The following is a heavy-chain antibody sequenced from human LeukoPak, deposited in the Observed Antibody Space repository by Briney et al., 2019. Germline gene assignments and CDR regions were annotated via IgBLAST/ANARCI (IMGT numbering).Heavy chain of an antibody. Sequence: GGSPRLSCAASGFTFSDSYMTWVRQAPGKGVEWVAYISGSGHDINYSDSVKGRFTISRDNAKNSLYLQMSSLRVEDTAVYYCAELGITMIGGVWGKGTTVTISS. CDR2: ISGSGHDI. V-gene: IGHV3-11*04. D-gene: IGHD3-10*02. J-gene: IGHJ6*04. CDR1: GFTFSDSY. CDR3: AELGITMIGGV.